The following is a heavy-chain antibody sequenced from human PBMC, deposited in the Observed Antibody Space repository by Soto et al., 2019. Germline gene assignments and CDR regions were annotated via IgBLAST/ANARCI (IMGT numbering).Heavy chain of an antibody. V-gene: IGHV3-33*01. CDR2: IWYDGSNK. J-gene: IGHJ4*02. CDR3: ARDGYGSGSFDY. D-gene: IGHD3-10*01. Sequence: GGSLRLSCAASGFTFSSYGMHWVRQAPGKGLEWVAVIWYDGSNKYYADSVKGRFTISRDNSKNTLYLQMNSLRAEDTAVYYCARDGYGSGSFDYWGQGTLVTVSS. CDR1: GFTFSSYG.